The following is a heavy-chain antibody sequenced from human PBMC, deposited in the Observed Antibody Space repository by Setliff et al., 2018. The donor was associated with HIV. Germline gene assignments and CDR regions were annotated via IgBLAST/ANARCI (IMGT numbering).Heavy chain of an antibody. J-gene: IGHJ6*03. V-gene: IGHV1-8*02. CDR1: GYAFTSYH. CDR3: ARAQFYYASGSFYPSEYHHYMDV. D-gene: IGHD3-10*01. Sequence: ASVKVSCKASGYAFTSYHINWVRQATGQGLEWMGWMNPNSGNTGYAQKFQGRVTMTRNTSVNTAYMELSSLRSEDTAVYYCARAQFYYASGSFYPSEYHHYMDVWGKGTTVTVSS. CDR2: MNPNSGNT.